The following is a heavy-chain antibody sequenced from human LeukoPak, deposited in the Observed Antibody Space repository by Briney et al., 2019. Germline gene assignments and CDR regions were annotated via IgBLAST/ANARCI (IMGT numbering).Heavy chain of an antibody. CDR2: ISSSSSYI. CDR1: GFTFSSYS. Sequence: PGGSLRLSCAASGFTFSSYSMNWARQAPGKGLEWVSSISSSSSYIYYADSVKGRFTISRDNAKNSLYLQMNSLRAEDTAAYYCARADYDSSGPDYWGQGTLVTVSS. J-gene: IGHJ4*02. V-gene: IGHV3-21*01. CDR3: ARADYDSSGPDY. D-gene: IGHD3-22*01.